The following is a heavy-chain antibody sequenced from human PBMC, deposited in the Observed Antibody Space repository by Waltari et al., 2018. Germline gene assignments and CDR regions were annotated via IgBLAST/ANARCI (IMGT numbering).Heavy chain of an antibody. Sequence: QVQLVQSGAEVKKPGSSVKVSCKASGGTFSSYAISWVRQAPGQGLEWMGGMNPNSGNTGYAQKFQGRVTMTRNTSISTAYMELSSLRSEDTAVYYCAGMYYYDSSGYYYDAFDIWGQGTMVTVSS. D-gene: IGHD3-22*01. CDR2: MNPNSGNT. J-gene: IGHJ3*02. CDR3: AGMYYYDSSGYYYDAFDI. CDR1: GGTFSSYA. V-gene: IGHV1-8*02.